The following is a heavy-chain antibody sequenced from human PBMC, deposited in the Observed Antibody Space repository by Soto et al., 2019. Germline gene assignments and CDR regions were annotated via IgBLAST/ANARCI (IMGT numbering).Heavy chain of an antibody. J-gene: IGHJ5*02. CDR1: AFPFSSYA. CDR3: ATGSAVAGKGNWFDP. D-gene: IGHD6-19*01. CDR2: ISGSGGSK. Sequence: GGSLSRSCAVSAFPFSSYAMSWCRHAPVKGLEWVSAISGSGGSKYYEDSVKGPFTISRDNSKNTLYLQMNSLRAEDTAVYYCATGSAVAGKGNWFDPWGQGTLVTLSS. V-gene: IGHV3-23*01.